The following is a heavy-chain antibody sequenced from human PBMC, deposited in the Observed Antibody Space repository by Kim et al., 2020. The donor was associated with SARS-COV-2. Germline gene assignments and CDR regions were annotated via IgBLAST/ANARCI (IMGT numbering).Heavy chain of an antibody. CDR1: GGSISSYY. CDR2: IYYSGST. D-gene: IGHD5-18*01. Sequence: SETLSLTCTVSGGSISSYYWSWIRQPPGKGLEWIGFIYYSGSTNYNPSLKSRVTISVDTSKNQFSLKLSSVTAADAAVSYCARELTAMGHNWFDPWGQGTLVTVSS. J-gene: IGHJ5*02. CDR3: ARELTAMGHNWFDP. V-gene: IGHV4-59*13.